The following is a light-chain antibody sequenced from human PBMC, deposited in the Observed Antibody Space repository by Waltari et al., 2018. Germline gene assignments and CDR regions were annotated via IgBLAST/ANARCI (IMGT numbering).Light chain of an antibody. Sequence: EIVLTQSPATLSLSPGEIATLTCRASQSVSSYLAWYQQKPGQAPRLLIYDASNRATGIPARFSGSGSGTDFTLTISSLEPEDFAVYYCQQRSNWPPGFGGGTKVEIK. CDR2: DAS. CDR3: QQRSNWPPG. V-gene: IGKV3-11*01. CDR1: QSVSSY. J-gene: IGKJ4*02.